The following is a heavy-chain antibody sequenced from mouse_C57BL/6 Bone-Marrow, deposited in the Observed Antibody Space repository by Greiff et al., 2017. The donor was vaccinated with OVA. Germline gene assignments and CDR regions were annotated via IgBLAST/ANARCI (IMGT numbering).Heavy chain of an antibody. CDR2: ISNGGGST. D-gene: IGHD1-1*01. J-gene: IGHJ4*01. Sequence: EVKLMESGGGLVQPGGSLKLSCAASGFTFSDYYMYWVRQTPEKRLEWVAYISNGGGSTYYPDTVKGRFTISRDNAKNTLYLQMSRLKSEDTAMYYGARHGTVVAFYYYAMDYWGQGTSVTVSS. V-gene: IGHV5-12*01. CDR3: ARHGTVVAFYYYAMDY. CDR1: GFTFSDYY.